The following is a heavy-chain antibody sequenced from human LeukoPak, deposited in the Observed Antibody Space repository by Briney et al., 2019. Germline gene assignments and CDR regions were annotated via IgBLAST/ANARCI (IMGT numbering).Heavy chain of an antibody. CDR1: GFTFSSYA. D-gene: IGHD2-15*01. J-gene: IGHJ4*01. V-gene: IGHV3-23*01. Sequence: PGGSLRLSCAASGFTFSSYAMTWARQAPGKGLEWVSGISGSGGSTYYTESVKGRFTISRDNSKNTLYLQMNNLRAEDAALYFCAKGKDGGSFPVGYFAYWGQEPWSPSPQ. CDR3: AKGKDGGSFPVGYFAY. CDR2: ISGSGGST.